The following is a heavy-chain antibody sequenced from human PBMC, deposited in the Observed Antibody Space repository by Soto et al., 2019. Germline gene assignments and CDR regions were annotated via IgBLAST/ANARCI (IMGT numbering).Heavy chain of an antibody. CDR1: GGTFSSYA. Sequence: QVQLVQSGAEVKKPGSSVKVSCKASGGTFSSYAISWVRQAPGQGLEWMGGIIPIFGTANYAQKFQGRVTTTADESTSTAYMELSSLRSEDTAVYYCARGTWRIFRNCSRTSCYWTNNWFDPWGQGTLVTVSS. J-gene: IGHJ5*02. CDR2: IIPIFGTA. D-gene: IGHD2-2*01. CDR3: ARGTWRIFRNCSRTSCYWTNNWFDP. V-gene: IGHV1-69*01.